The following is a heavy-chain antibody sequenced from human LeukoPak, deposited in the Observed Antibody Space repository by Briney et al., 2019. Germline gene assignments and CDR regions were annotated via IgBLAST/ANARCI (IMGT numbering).Heavy chain of an antibody. Sequence: GGSLRLSCAASGFTFSSYGMHWVRQAPGKGLEWVAVISYDGSNKYYADSVKGRFTISRDNSKNTLYLQMNSLRAEDTAVYYCAKWGPLTYYDILTGYYQGDYWGQGTLVTVSS. D-gene: IGHD3-9*01. J-gene: IGHJ4*02. CDR1: GFTFSSYG. CDR3: AKWGPLTYYDILTGYYQGDY. CDR2: ISYDGSNK. V-gene: IGHV3-30*18.